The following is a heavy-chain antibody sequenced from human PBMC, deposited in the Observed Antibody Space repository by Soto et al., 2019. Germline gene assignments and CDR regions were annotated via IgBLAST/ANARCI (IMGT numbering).Heavy chain of an antibody. Sequence: QVQLVQSGAEVKKPGSSVKVSCKASGGTFSSYTISWVRQAPGQGLEWMGRIIPILGIANYAQKFQGRFTITADKSTSTAYMELSSLRSEDTAVYYCPGRGYSGYEDWGQGPLVTVSS. CDR2: IIPILGIA. CDR1: GGTFSSYT. D-gene: IGHD5-12*01. CDR3: PGRGYSGYED. J-gene: IGHJ4*02. V-gene: IGHV1-69*02.